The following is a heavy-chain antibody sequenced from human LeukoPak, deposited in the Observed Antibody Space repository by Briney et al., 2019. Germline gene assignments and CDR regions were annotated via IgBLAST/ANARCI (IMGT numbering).Heavy chain of an antibody. Sequence: ASETLSLTCTVSGYSISSGYYWGWIRQPPGKGLEWIGSIYHSGSTYYNPSLKSRVTISVDTSKNQFSLKLSSVTAADTAMYYCARNGLGSGSYYDYWGQGTLVTVSS. CDR1: GYSISSGYY. V-gene: IGHV4-38-2*02. D-gene: IGHD3-10*01. CDR2: IYHSGST. J-gene: IGHJ4*02. CDR3: ARNGLGSGSYYDY.